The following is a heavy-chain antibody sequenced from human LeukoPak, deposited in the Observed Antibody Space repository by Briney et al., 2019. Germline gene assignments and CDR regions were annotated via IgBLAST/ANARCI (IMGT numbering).Heavy chain of an antibody. J-gene: IGHJ5*02. CDR3: ARGLPDYDCWSGYFYRVRWFDP. CDR1: GGSFSGHY. V-gene: IGHV4-34*01. D-gene: IGHD3-3*01. Sequence: SETLYLTCAVYGGSFSGHYWSWIRQPPGKGLEWIGEINPSGSTNYNPSLKRRVTISVDTSKNQVSLKVSSVSAADTAVYYCARGLPDYDCWSGYFYRVRWFDPWGPGTLVTVSS. CDR2: INPSGST.